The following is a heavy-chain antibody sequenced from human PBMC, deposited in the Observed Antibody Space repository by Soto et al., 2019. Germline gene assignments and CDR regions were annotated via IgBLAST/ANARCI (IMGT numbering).Heavy chain of an antibody. V-gene: IGHV3-53*01. CDR3: ASRDPGTSVDY. J-gene: IGHJ4*02. CDR2: IYSGGST. Sequence: GGSLRLSCAASGFTVSSNYMSWVRQAPGKGLEWVSVIYSGGSTYYADSVKGRFTISRDNSKNTLYLQMNSLRAEDTAVYYCASRDPGTSVDYWGQGTLVTVSS. D-gene: IGHD1-7*01. CDR1: GFTVSSNY.